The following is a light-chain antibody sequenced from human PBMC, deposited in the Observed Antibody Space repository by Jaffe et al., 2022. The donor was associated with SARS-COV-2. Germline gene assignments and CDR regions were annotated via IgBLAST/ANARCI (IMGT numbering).Light chain of an antibody. CDR3: QQYYSYPYT. CDR2: KAS. V-gene: IGKV1-5*03. J-gene: IGKJ2*01. Sequence: DIQMTQSPSTLSASVGDTVTITCRASQSITNWLAWYQQKPGKAPKVLISKASTLEAGVPSRFSGDASGTQFTLTISSLQPDDFATYYCQQYYSYPYTFGQGTKLEIK. CDR1: QSITNW.